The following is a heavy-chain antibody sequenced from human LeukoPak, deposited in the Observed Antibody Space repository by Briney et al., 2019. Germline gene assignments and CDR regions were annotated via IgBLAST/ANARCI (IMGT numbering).Heavy chain of an antibody. Sequence: GESLNISCKGSGYSFTSHWIGWVRQMPGKGLEWMGIIYPGDSDTRYSPSFQGQVTISADKSISTAYLQWSSLKASDSAMFFCARSDYCSGGNCYFHYWGQGTLVTVSS. V-gene: IGHV5-51*01. CDR1: GYSFTSHW. J-gene: IGHJ4*02. CDR2: IYPGDSDT. CDR3: ARSDYCSGGNCYFHY. D-gene: IGHD2-15*01.